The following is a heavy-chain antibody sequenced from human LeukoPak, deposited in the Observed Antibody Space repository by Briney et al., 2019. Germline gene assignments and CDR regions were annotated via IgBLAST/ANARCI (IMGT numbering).Heavy chain of an antibody. Sequence: ASVKVPFKSSGYTFTIYDFNWVRLAPGQGIEWVGWMNPNSGNTGYAQKFQGRVTMTRNTSISTAYMELMSIGSEDTAALYCASFYYNYMDVWGKGTTVTVSS. CDR3: ASFYYNYMDV. CDR1: GYTFTIYD. CDR2: MNPNSGNT. V-gene: IGHV1-8*01. J-gene: IGHJ6*03.